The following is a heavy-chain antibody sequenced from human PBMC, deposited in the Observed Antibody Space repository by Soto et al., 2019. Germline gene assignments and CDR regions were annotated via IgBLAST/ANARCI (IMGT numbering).Heavy chain of an antibody. V-gene: IGHV4-59*08. Sequence: PSETLSLTCSVSGGSISSYYWSWIRQPPGKGLEWIGYIYYSGSTNYNPSLKSRVTISVDTSKNQFSLKLSSVTAADTAVYYCARLYGLDDFDIWGQGTMVTVSS. CDR1: GGSISSYY. CDR3: ARLYGLDDFDI. J-gene: IGHJ3*02. D-gene: IGHD3-16*02. CDR2: IYYSGST.